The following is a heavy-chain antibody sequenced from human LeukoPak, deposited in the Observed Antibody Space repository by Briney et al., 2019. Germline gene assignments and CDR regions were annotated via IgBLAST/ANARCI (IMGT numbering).Heavy chain of an antibody. CDR1: GYTFTGYY. Sequence: ASVKVSCKASGYTFTGYYMHWVRQAPGQGLEWLGWINTNTGYPSYAPGFTGRFVFSLDTSVSTAYLQISSLKAEDTAVYYCARSPYDTVATMVDIWGQGTMVTVSS. CDR3: ARSPYDTVATMVDI. CDR2: INTNTGYP. D-gene: IGHD5-12*01. V-gene: IGHV7-4-1*02. J-gene: IGHJ3*02.